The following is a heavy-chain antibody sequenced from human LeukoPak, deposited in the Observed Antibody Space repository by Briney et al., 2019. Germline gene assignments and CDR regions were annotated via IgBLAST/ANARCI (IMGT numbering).Heavy chain of an antibody. CDR3: AKRETYYYGSGFDY. V-gene: IGHV3-9*01. Sequence: PGGSLRLSCAASGFTFDDYAMHWVRQAPGKGLEWVSGISWNSGSIGYADSVKGRFTISRDNAKNSLYLQMNSLRAEDTALYYCAKRETYYYGSGFDYWGQGTLVTVSS. J-gene: IGHJ4*02. CDR1: GFTFDDYA. D-gene: IGHD3-10*01. CDR2: ISWNSGSI.